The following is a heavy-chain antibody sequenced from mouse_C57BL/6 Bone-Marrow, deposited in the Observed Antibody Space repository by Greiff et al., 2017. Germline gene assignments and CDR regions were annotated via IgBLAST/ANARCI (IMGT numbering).Heavy chain of an antibody. Sequence: QVQLQQPGAELVKPGASVKLSCKASGYTFTSYWMHWVKQRPGQGLEWIGMIHPNSGSTNYNEKFKSKATLTVDKSSSTAYMQLSSLTSEDSAVYYCARATAQAYSFAYWGQGTLVTVSA. V-gene: IGHV1-64*01. CDR3: ARATAQAYSFAY. D-gene: IGHD3-2*02. J-gene: IGHJ3*01. CDR2: IHPNSGST. CDR1: GYTFTSYW.